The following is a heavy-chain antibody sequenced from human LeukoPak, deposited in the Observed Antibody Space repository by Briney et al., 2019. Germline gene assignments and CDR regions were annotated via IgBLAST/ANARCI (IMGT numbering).Heavy chain of an antibody. CDR1: GFTVSSKY. Sequence: GGSLRLSCAASGFTVSSKYMSWVRQAPGKGLEWVSVIYSGGSTYYADSVKGRFTISRDNSKNTLYLQMNSLRAEDTAVYYCARDGGTYYYDSSGYYPQGYFDYWGQGTLVTVSS. V-gene: IGHV3-53*01. J-gene: IGHJ4*02. D-gene: IGHD3-22*01. CDR3: ARDGGTYYYDSSGYYPQGYFDY. CDR2: IYSGGST.